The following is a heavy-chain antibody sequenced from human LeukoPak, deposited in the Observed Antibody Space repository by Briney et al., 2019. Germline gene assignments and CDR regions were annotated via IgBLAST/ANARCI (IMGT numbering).Heavy chain of an antibody. V-gene: IGHV3-53*01. CDR2: SYSGGST. CDR1: GFTVSSDS. Sequence: GGSLRLSCTVSGFTVSSDSMSWVRQAPGKGREWVTFSYSGGSTHYSDSVNGRFTISRDNSKNTLYLQMNSLRAKATAVYYCARRAGAYSHPYDYWGQGTLVTVSS. D-gene: IGHD4/OR15-4a*01. CDR3: ARRAGAYSHPYDY. J-gene: IGHJ4*02.